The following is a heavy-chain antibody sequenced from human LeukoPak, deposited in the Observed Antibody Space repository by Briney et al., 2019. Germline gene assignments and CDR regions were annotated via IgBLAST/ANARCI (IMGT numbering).Heavy chain of an antibody. CDR1: GYSISSGYY. CDR3: ARDSRYCSSTSCPYNWFDP. Sequence: PSETLSLTCTVSGYSISSGYYWGWIRQPPGKGLEWIGSIYHSGSTYYNPSLKSRVTISVDTSKNQFSLKLSSVTAADTAVYYCARDSRYCSSTSCPYNWFDPWGQGTLVTVSS. D-gene: IGHD2-2*01. CDR2: IYHSGST. J-gene: IGHJ5*02. V-gene: IGHV4-38-2*02.